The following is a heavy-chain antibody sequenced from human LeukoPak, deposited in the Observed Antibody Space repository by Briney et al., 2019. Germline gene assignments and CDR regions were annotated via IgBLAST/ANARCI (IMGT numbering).Heavy chain of an antibody. CDR3: ARAAYSSTWYSRYFDL. CDR1: GFTFSSYA. V-gene: IGHV3-30*14. CDR2: ISYDGSNK. Sequence: GGSLRLSCAASGFTFSSYAMHWVRQAPGKGLEWVAVISYDGSNKYYADSVKGRFTISRENAKNSLYLQMNSLRAGDTAVYYCARAAYSSTWYSRYFDLWGRGTLVTVSS. J-gene: IGHJ2*01. D-gene: IGHD6-13*01.